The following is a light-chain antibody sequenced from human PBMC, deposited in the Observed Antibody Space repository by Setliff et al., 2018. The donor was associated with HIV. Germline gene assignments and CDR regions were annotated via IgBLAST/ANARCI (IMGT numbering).Light chain of an antibody. CDR2: EIT. CDR3: CSYTGSSSYV. CDR1: SSDIGSYIL. V-gene: IGLV2-23*02. Sequence: QSVLAQPASMSGSPGQSITISCTGTSSDIGSYILVSWYQQHPGRAPKLILYEITKRPSGVSNRFSGSKSGNTASLTISGLQAEDEADYYCCSYTGSSSYVFGGGTKVTVL. J-gene: IGLJ1*01.